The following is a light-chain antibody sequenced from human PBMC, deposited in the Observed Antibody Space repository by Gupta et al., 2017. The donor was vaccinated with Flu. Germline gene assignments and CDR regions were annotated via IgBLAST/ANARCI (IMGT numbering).Light chain of an antibody. Sequence: DIQMTQSPSTLSASLGDRVTITCRASQSISSWLAWYQQKPGKAPKLMIYKASRLERGDTSRFREGGEAKEFTRTSSRRQQDACEHYYVQQYNSLWTFGQGTKVEIK. CDR3: QQYNSLWT. V-gene: IGKV1-5*03. J-gene: IGKJ1*01. CDR2: KAS. CDR1: QSISSW.